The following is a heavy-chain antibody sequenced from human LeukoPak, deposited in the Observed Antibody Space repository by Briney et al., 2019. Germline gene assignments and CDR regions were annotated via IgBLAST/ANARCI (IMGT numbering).Heavy chain of an antibody. V-gene: IGHV4-39*07. Sequence: PSETLSLTCTVSGGSISSSSYYWGWMRQPPGKGLEWIGSIYYSGSTYYYPSLKSRVTISIDTSKNQFSLKLSSVTAADTAVYYCARCYGDSCYYFDYWGQGTLVTVSS. J-gene: IGHJ4*02. CDR2: IYYSGST. CDR3: ARCYGDSCYYFDY. CDR1: GGSISSSSYY. D-gene: IGHD4-17*01.